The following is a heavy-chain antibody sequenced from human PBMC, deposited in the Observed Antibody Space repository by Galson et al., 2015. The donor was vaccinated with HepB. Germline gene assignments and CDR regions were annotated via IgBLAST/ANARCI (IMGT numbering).Heavy chain of an antibody. Sequence: SLRLSCAASGFTFSTYALHWVRQAPGKGLEWLAVISDDGSNKYYADSVKGRFTISRDNSKNTQYLQMNNLRIEDTAIYYCTRDPGEYCSGGYCYSSYFDYWGQGALVTVSS. CDR1: GFTFSTYA. D-gene: IGHD2-15*01. CDR2: ISDDGSNK. V-gene: IGHV3-30*04. CDR3: TRDPGEYCSGGYCYSSYFDY. J-gene: IGHJ4*02.